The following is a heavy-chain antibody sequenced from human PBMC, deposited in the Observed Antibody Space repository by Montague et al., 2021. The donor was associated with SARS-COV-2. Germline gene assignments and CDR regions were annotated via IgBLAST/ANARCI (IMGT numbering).Heavy chain of an antibody. CDR1: GFTFSRYS. J-gene: IGHJ6*02. D-gene: IGHD5-18*01. CDR2: ISSSSSYL. Sequence: SLRLSCAASGFTFSRYSMNWVRQAPGKGLEWVSSISSSSSYLYYSDSVXGRFTISRDNAKNSLYLQMNSLRAEDTAVYYCARGGYSYGTDYYYYYGMDAWGQGTTVTVSS. CDR3: ARGGYSYGTDYYYYYGMDA. V-gene: IGHV3-21*01.